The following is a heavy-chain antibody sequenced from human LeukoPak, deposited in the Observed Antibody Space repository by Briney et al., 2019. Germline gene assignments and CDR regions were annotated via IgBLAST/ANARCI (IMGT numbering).Heavy chain of an antibody. CDR3: AKPRNYAEFDY. V-gene: IGHV3-23*01. Sequence: GGSLRLSCAVSGFTFSNYAMSWVRQAPGKGLDWVSTFSGSGGSTNYADSVEGRFTISRDNSKNTLFLQMNSLRAEDTAVYYCAKPRNYAEFDYWGQGTLVTVSS. CDR1: GFTFSNYA. J-gene: IGHJ4*02. D-gene: IGHD2-2*01. CDR2: FSGSGGST.